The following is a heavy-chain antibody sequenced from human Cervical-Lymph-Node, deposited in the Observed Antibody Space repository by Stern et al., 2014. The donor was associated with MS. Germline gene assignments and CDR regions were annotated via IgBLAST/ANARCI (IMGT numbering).Heavy chain of an antibody. CDR2: IRSKGYGGTI. D-gene: IGHD1-26*01. CDR1: EFTLRDYT. Sequence: EMQLVESGGGLVQPGRSLRLSCTASEFTLRDYTLSWFRQAPGKGLEWLGFIRSKGYGGTIEYAASVQGRFTISRDDSKSIVYLQMNSLKTEDTAVYFCCSDYGNYYPYFPCWGQGTLVTVSS. CDR3: CSDYGNYYPYFPC. J-gene: IGHJ4*02. V-gene: IGHV3-49*03.